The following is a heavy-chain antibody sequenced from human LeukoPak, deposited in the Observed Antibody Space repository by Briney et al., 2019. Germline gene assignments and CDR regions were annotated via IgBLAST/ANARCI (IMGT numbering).Heavy chain of an antibody. V-gene: IGHV3-11*04. CDR1: GFIFSDYD. J-gene: IGHJ4*02. CDR3: ARRGLAAADRPAY. Sequence: PGGSLRLSCAAPGFIFSDYDMTWVRPAPREGLEFVSYISSSASTIYYADSVKGRFTISRDNAQDSLFLQMNSLRVEDTAVYYCARRGLAAADRPAYWGQGALVTVSS. CDR2: ISSSASTI. D-gene: IGHD6-13*01.